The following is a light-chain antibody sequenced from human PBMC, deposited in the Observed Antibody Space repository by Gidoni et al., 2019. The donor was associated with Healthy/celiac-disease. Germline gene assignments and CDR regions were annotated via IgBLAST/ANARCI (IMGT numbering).Light chain of an antibody. CDR2: GAS. CDR3: QQYGSSPYT. V-gene: IGKV3-20*01. CDR1: QSVSSSY. J-gene: IGKJ2*01. Sequence: IVFTQSPGTLSLSTGDRATLSCRASQSVSSSYLAWYQQKPGQAPRLLIYGASSRATGLPDRFSGSGSGTDFTLTISRLEPEDFAVYYCQQYGSSPYTFGQGTKLEIK.